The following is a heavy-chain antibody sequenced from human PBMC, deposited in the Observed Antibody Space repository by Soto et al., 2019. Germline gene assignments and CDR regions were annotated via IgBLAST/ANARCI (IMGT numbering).Heavy chain of an antibody. V-gene: IGHV4-38-2*01. CDR2: IYHSGST. CDR1: GYSISSGYY. D-gene: IGHD4-17*01. J-gene: IGHJ4*02. CDR3: ARMAYGDYSVDY. Sequence: SETLSLTCAVSGYSISSGYYWGWIRQPPGKGLEWIGSIYHSGSTYYNPSPKSRVTISVDTSKNQFSLKLSSVTAADTAVYYCARMAYGDYSVDYWGQGTLVTVSS.